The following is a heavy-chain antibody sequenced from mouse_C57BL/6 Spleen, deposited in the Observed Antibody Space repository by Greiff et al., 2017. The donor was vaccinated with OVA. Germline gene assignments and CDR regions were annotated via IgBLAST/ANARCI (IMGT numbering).Heavy chain of an antibody. J-gene: IGHJ4*01. D-gene: IGHD1-1*01. V-gene: IGHV1-82*01. CDR3: ARPFYYDGSSYAMDY. CDR2: IYPGDGDT. Sequence: QVQLQQSGTELVKPGASVKISCKASGYAFSSSWMNWVKQRPGKGLEWIGRIYPGDGDTNYNGKFKGKATLTADKSSSTAYMQLSSLTSEDSAVYYCARPFYYDGSSYAMDYWGQGTSVTVSS. CDR1: GYAFSSSW.